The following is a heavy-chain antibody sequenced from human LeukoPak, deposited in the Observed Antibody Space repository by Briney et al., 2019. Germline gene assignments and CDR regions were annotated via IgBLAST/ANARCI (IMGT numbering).Heavy chain of an antibody. CDR1: GFTFNSFF. CDR3: VRDLGHPRHYFEY. D-gene: IGHD7-27*01. Sequence: GGPLRLSCAASGFTFNSFFLNWVRLTPGRELEWVACISQDGSETFYMDSVRGRFTISRANTKNSLYLQMNSLRAEDTAVYFCVRDLGHPRHYFEYWGQGALVTVSS. V-gene: IGHV3-7*01. J-gene: IGHJ4*02. CDR2: ISQDGSET.